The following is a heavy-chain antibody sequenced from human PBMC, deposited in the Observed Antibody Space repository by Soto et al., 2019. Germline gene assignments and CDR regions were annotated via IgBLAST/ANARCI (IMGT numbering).Heavy chain of an antibody. CDR1: GFTFSSYG. CDR3: AKAPAFLAYPHYYFDY. Sequence: QVQLVESGGGVVQPGRSLRLSCAASGFTFSSYGMHWVRQAPGKGLEWVAVISYDGSNKYYADSVKGRFTISRDNSKNTMYLQMNSLRAEDTAVYYCAKAPAFLAYPHYYFDYWGQGTLVTVSS. V-gene: IGHV3-30*18. CDR2: ISYDGSNK. J-gene: IGHJ4*02.